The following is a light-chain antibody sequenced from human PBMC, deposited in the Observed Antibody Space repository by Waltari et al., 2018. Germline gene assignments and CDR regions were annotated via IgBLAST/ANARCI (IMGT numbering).Light chain of an antibody. CDR1: QTVLYSSNNKNY. CDR3: QQYYSTPWT. V-gene: IGKV4-1*01. Sequence: DIVMTQSPDSLAVSLGERATINCKPSQTVLYSSNNKNYLAWYQQKPGQPPKLLIYWASTRESGVTDRFSGSGSGTDFTLTISSLRAEDVAVYYCQQYYSTPWTFGQGTKVEIK. J-gene: IGKJ1*01. CDR2: WAS.